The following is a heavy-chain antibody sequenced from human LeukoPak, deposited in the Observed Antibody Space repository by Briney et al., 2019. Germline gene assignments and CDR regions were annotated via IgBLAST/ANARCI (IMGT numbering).Heavy chain of an antibody. CDR1: GYTFTSYY. Sequence: ASVKVSCKASGYTFTSYYMHWVRQAPGQGLEWMGIINPSGGSTSYAQKFQGRVTMTRDMSTSTVYMELSSLRSEDTAVYYCARDKSDGDSSWYSIRAFDIWGQGTMVTVSS. V-gene: IGHV1-46*01. CDR2: INPSGGST. J-gene: IGHJ3*02. D-gene: IGHD6-13*01. CDR3: ARDKSDGDSSWYSIRAFDI.